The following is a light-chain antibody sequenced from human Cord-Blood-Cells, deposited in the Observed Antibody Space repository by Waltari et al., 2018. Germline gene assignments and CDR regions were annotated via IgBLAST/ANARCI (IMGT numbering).Light chain of an antibody. CDR1: QDMSNY. J-gene: IGKJ3*01. V-gene: IGKV1-33*01. CDR2: DAS. CDR3: QQYDNLQFT. Sequence: DLQMTQSPSSLSASVGDRVTLTCQASQDMSNYLNWYHQKPGKAPKLLIYDASNLETGVPSRFSRSGSGTDFTFTISSLQPEDIATYYCQQYDNLQFTFGPGTKVDIK.